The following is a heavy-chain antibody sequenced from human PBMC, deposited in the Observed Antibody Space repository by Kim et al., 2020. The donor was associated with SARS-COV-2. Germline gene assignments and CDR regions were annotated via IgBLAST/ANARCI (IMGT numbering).Heavy chain of an antibody. J-gene: IGHJ4*02. CDR2: INPNSGGT. CDR1: GYTFTGYY. CDR3: ARDHYYDSSTGY. Sequence: ASVKVSCKASGYTFTGYYMHWVRQAPGQGLEWMGRINPNSGGTNYAQKFQGRVTMTRDTSISTAYMELSRLRSDDTAVYYCARDHYYDSSTGYWGQGTLVTVSS. V-gene: IGHV1-2*06. D-gene: IGHD3-22*01.